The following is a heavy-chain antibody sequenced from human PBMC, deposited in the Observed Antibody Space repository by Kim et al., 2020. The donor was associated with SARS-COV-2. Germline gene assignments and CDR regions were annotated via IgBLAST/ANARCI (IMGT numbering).Heavy chain of an antibody. CDR1: GFTFSSYS. V-gene: IGHV3-21*01. CDR3: ASTPNCSSTSCYPGWFDP. D-gene: IGHD2-2*01. J-gene: IGHJ5*02. Sequence: GGSLRLSCAASGFTFSSYSMNWVRQAPGKGLEWVSSISSSSSYIYYADSVKGRFTISRDNAKNSLYLQMNSLRAEDTAVYYCASTPNCSSTSCYPGWFDPWGQGTLVTVSS. CDR2: ISSSSSYI.